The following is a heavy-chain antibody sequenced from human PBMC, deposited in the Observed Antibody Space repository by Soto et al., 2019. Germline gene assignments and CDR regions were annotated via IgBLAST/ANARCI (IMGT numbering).Heavy chain of an antibody. CDR1: GGSISSGDYY. CDR3: ARGCDYYDSSGYYYFDY. V-gene: IGHV4-30-4*01. D-gene: IGHD3-22*01. CDR2: IYYSGST. J-gene: IGHJ4*02. Sequence: SETLSLTCTVSGGSISSGDYYWSWIRQPPGKGLEWIGYIYYSGSTYYNPSLKSRVTISVDTSKNQFSLKLSSVTAADTAVYYCARGCDYYDSSGYYYFDYWGQGTLVTVSS.